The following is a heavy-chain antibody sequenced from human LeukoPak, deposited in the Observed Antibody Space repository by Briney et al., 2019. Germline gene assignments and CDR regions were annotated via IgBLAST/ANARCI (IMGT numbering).Heavy chain of an antibody. CDR2: IYTSGST. CDR3: ARANIVVRGVIQDYYYYYYMDV. V-gene: IGHV4-4*07. Sequence: PSETLSLTCTVSGGSISSYYWSWIRQPAGKGLEWIGRIYTSGSTNYNPSLKSRVTMSVDTSKNQFSLKLSSVTAADTAVYYCARANIVVRGVIQDYYYYYYMDVWGKGTTVTVSS. CDR1: GGSISSYY. D-gene: IGHD3-10*01. J-gene: IGHJ6*03.